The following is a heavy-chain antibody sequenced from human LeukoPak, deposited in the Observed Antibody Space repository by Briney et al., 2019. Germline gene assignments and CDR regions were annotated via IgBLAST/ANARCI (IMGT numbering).Heavy chain of an antibody. CDR1: GGSVCSGSYY. Sequence: SETLSHTCTVSGGSVCSGSYYWSWIRQPPGKGLEWIGYIYYSGSTNYNPPLKSRVTISVDTSKNQFSLKLSSVTAADTAVYYCAREWYYDILTGSPWFDPWGQGTLVTVSS. D-gene: IGHD3-9*01. CDR2: IYYSGST. CDR3: AREWYYDILTGSPWFDP. J-gene: IGHJ5*02. V-gene: IGHV4-61*01.